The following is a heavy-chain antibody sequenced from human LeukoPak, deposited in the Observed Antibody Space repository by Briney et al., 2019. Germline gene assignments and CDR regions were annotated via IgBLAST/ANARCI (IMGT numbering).Heavy chain of an antibody. CDR2: ISYDGTNK. CDR1: GFTFSSSA. CDR3: AKGIFIKGYVGFDY. D-gene: IGHD5-12*01. J-gene: IGHJ4*02. V-gene: IGHV3-30*04. Sequence: GGSLRLSCAASGFTFSSSAMHWVRQAPGKGLEWVAVISYDGTNKYYADSVKGRFTISRDNSKNTVYLQTNGLRAEDTAVYYCAKGIFIKGYVGFDYWGQGTLVTASS.